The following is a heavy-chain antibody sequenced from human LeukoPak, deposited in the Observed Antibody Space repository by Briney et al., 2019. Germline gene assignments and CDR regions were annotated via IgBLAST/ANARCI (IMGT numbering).Heavy chain of an antibody. CDR3: TRDRAWSFDY. D-gene: IGHD2-8*02. CDR1: GFTFSSYS. J-gene: IGHJ4*02. CDR2: INSSSNTI. Sequence: PGGSLRLSCAASGFTFSSYSMNRVRQAPGKGLEWVSYINSSSNTIYYPDSVKGRFTISRDNAKNSLYLQMNSLRAEDTAVYYCTRDRAWSFDYWGQGTLVTVSS. V-gene: IGHV3-48*01.